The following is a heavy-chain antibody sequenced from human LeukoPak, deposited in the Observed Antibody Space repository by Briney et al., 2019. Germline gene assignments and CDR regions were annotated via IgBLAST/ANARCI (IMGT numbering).Heavy chain of an antibody. V-gene: IGHV3-23*01. J-gene: IGHJ6*02. CDR1: GFTVSSNY. CDR3: GRINGYNLDSYFGMDV. Sequence: GGSLRLSCAASGFTVSSNYMSWVRQAPGKGLECVSAFSGSGGSTYYADSVKGRFTISRDNSNNTLFLQMNSLRAEDTAVYYCGRINGYNLDSYFGMDVWGQGTTVTVSS. CDR2: FSGSGGST. D-gene: IGHD5-24*01.